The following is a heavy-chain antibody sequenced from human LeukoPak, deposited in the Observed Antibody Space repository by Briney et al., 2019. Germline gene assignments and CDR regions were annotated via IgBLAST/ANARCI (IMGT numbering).Heavy chain of an antibody. V-gene: IGHV3-66*02. CDR3: AREAYYHDSSGYYYSDY. J-gene: IGHJ4*02. CDR2: IYSGDST. CDR1: GFTVSTNY. D-gene: IGHD3-22*01. Sequence: GGSLRLSCAASGFTVSTNYMSWVRQAPGMGLEWVSIIYSGDSTSYTDSVKGRFTISRDSSKNTLYLQMNGLRAEDTAVYFCAREAYYHDSSGYYYSDYWGQGTLVTVSS.